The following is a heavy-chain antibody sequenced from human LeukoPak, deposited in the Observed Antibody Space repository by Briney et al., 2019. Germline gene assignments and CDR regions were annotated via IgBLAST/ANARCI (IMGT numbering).Heavy chain of an antibody. J-gene: IGHJ4*02. V-gene: IGHV3-23*01. CDR3: AKDPVVPRAPLH. D-gene: IGHD2-15*01. CDR1: GFTFSSYA. CDR2: ISGSGGST. Sequence: PGGSLRLSCAASGFTFSSYAMSWVRQAPGKGLEWVSAISGSGGSTYYADSVEGRFTISRDNSKNTLYLQMNSLRAEDTAVYYCAKDPVVPRAPLHWGQGTLVTVSS.